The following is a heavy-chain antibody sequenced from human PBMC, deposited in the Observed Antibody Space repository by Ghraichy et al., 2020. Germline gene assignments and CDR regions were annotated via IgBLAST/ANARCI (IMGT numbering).Heavy chain of an antibody. Sequence: SETLSLTCAVYGESLSGYYWSWIRQSPGKGLEWIAEINHSGKADYDPSLKSRVSTSVDTSKNQFYLTLISVTATDTATYYCARQLREDISGYYYFDSWAAGTLVTVSS. V-gene: IGHV4-34*01. CDR3: ARQLREDISGYYYFDS. CDR2: INHSGKA. CDR1: GESLSGYY. J-gene: IGHJ4*01. D-gene: IGHD3-3*01.